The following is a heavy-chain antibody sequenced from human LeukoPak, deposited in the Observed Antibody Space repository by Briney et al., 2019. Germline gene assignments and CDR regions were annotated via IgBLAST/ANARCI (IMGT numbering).Heavy chain of an antibody. CDR1: GLTFTSYW. CDR3: ARASTIDY. J-gene: IGHJ4*02. V-gene: IGHV3-7*01. D-gene: IGHD2-2*01. Sequence: GGSLRLSCAASGLTFTSYWMTWVRQAAGKGLEWVANIKQDGSEKYYVDSVKGRFTISRDNAKNSLYLQMNSLRAEDTAVYYCARASTIDYWGQGTLVTVSS. CDR2: IKQDGSEK.